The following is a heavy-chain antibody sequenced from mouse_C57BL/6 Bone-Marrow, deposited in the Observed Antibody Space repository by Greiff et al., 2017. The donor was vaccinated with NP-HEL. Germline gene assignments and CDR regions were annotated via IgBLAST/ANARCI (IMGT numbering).Heavy chain of an antibody. J-gene: IGHJ3*01. Sequence: VQLQQSGAELVRPGTSVKVSCKASGYAFTDYLIEWVKQRPGQGLEWIGEINPGSGGTNYNEKFKGKATLTADKSSSTAYMQLSSLTSEYSAVFFCERSGSTPWFADWGPGIPVTVSA. CDR2: INPGSGGT. D-gene: IGHD1-1*01. CDR3: ERSGSTPWFAD. CDR1: GYAFTDYL. V-gene: IGHV1-54*01.